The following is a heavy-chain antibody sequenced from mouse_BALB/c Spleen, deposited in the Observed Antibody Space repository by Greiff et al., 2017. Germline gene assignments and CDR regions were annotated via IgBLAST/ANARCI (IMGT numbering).Heavy chain of an antibody. CDR1: GFTFSSFG. V-gene: IGHV5-17*02. J-gene: IGHJ4*01. D-gene: IGHD1-1*01. CDR3: ARSAESDGSFYAMDY. Sequence: EVQGVGSGGGLVQPGGSRKLSCAASGFTFSSFGMHWVRQAPEKGLEWVAYISSGSSTIYYADTVKGRFTISRDNPKNTLFLQMTSLRSEDTAMYYCARSAESDGSFYAMDYWGQGTSVTVSA. CDR2: ISSGSSTI.